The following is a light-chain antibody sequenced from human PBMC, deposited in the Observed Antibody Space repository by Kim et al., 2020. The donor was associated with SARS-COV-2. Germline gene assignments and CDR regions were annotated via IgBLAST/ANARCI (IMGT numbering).Light chain of an antibody. CDR1: QSVSSY. J-gene: IGKJ2*01. Sequence: LSVSPGDRATPTCRASQSVSSYLAWYQQKPGQAPRLLIYDASNRATGIPARFSGSGSGTDFTLTISSLEPEDFAVYYCQQRSNWPTFGQGTKLEIK. CDR2: DAS. V-gene: IGKV3-11*01. CDR3: QQRSNWPT.